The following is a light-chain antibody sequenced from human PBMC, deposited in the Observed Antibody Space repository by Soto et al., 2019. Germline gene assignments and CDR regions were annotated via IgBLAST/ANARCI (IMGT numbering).Light chain of an antibody. CDR3: QQYEKWPWT. J-gene: IGKJ1*01. CDR2: RAS. Sequence: EIVLTQSPATLSVSPGESATLSCSASQSLTTDLAWYEQKPGQAPRLFIYRASTRATGIPARFSGSGSGTEFTLTISSLQSEDFALYYCQQYEKWPWTFGQGTKVDIK. V-gene: IGKV3-15*01. CDR1: QSLTTD.